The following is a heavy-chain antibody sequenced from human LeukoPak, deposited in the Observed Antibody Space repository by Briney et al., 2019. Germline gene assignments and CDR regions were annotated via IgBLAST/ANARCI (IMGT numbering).Heavy chain of an antibody. Sequence: ASVKVSCKASGYTFTSYYMHWVRQAPGQGLEWMGIINPSGGSTSYAQKFQGRVTMTRDTSTSTVYMELRRLRSEDTAVYYWARDTKLDVDTAMVPDYWGQGTLVTVSS. CDR3: ARDTKLDVDTAMVPDY. V-gene: IGHV1-46*01. D-gene: IGHD5-18*01. CDR2: INPSGGST. CDR1: GYTFTSYY. J-gene: IGHJ4*02.